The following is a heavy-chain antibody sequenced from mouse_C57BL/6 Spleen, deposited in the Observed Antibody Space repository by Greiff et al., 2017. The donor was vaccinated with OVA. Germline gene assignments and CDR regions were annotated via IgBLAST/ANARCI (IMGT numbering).Heavy chain of an antibody. D-gene: IGHD2-2*01. Sequence: QVQLQQPGAELVKPGASVKLSCKASGYTFTSYWMHWVKQRPGQGLEWIGMIHPNSGSTNYNEKFKSKATLTVDKSSSTAYMQLSSLTSEDSAVYYCARSGYEGGGGLDYWGQGTTLTVSS. V-gene: IGHV1-64*01. CDR2: IHPNSGST. CDR1: GYTFTSYW. J-gene: IGHJ2*01. CDR3: ARSGYEGGGGLDY.